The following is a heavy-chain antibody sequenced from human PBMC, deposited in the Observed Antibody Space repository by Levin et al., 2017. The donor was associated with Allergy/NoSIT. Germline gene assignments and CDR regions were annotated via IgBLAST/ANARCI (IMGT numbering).Heavy chain of an antibody. Sequence: GGSLRLSCATSGFTFTTHWIHWVRQAPGKGLVWVSRISRDESTINYADSVKGRFTISRDNAKNTAYLQMNSLTAEDTALYYCARDPVDGHWPFWFDPWGQGTLVTVSS. CDR2: ISRDESTI. CDR1: GFTFTTHW. D-gene: IGHD1-1*01. V-gene: IGHV3-74*01. CDR3: ARDPVDGHWPFWFDP. J-gene: IGHJ5*02.